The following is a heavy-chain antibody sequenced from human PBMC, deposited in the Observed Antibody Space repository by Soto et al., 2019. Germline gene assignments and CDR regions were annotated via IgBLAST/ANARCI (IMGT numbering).Heavy chain of an antibody. CDR3: ARTSAAGKYYYGMDV. V-gene: IGHV5-51*01. J-gene: IGHJ6*02. Sequence: GESLKISCKGSGYSFTSYWIGWVRQMPGKGLEWMGIIYPSDSDTRYSPSFQGQVTISADKSINTAYLQWSSLKASDTAMYYCARTSAAGKYYYGMDVWGQGTTVTVSS. CDR2: IYPSDSDT. CDR1: GYSFTSYW. D-gene: IGHD6-13*01.